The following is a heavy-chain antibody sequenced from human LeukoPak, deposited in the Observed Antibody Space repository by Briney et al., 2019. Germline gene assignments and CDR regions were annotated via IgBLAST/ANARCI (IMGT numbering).Heavy chain of an antibody. CDR2: GSNK. J-gene: IGHJ4*02. D-gene: IGHD3-22*01. V-gene: IGHV3-30*02. CDR3: AKVSLTYYYDSSGSFDY. Sequence: GSNKYYADSVKGRFTISRDNSKNTLYLQMNSLRAEDTAVYYCAKVSLTYYYDSSGSFDYWGQGTLVTVSS.